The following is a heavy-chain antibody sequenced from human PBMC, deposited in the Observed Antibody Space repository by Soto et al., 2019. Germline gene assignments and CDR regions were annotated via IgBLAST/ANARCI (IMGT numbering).Heavy chain of an antibody. V-gene: IGHV1-18*01. CDR1: GYTFTSYG. D-gene: IGHD6-13*01. CDR3: ARVSPSSRAAEP. Sequence: QVQLVQSGAEVKKPGASVRVSCKASGYTFTSYGISWVRQAPGQGLEWLGWISAYNGNTNYAQSLQGRVTMTTDTSTTTAYMELRNLTSDDTAVYYCARVSPSSRAAEPWGQGTLVTVS. CDR2: ISAYNGNT. J-gene: IGHJ4*02.